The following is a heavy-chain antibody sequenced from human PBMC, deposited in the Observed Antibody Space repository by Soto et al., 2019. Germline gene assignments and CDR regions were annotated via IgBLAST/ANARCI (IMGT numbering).Heavy chain of an antibody. J-gene: IGHJ4*01. D-gene: IGHD5-12*01. V-gene: IGHV4-4*02. CDR2: IFRSGGT. CDR3: ARRGTGYEYNYHYYFDL. CDR1: GGSINSSHW. Sequence: SETLSLTCTVSGGSINSSHWWSWVRQSPERGLEWIGEIFRSGGTTYNPSLQSRVTVSLDRSTNQFSLELRSVTAADTALYFCARRGTGYEYNYHYYFDLWGHGSLVTVSS.